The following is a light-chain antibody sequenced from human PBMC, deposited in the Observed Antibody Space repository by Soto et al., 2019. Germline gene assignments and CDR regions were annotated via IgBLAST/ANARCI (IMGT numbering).Light chain of an antibody. V-gene: IGKV1-39*01. CDR1: QSINIY. J-gene: IGKJ2*01. Sequence: IQMTQSPSSLSASVGDSVTATCRASQSINIYLNWYQQKPGKAPTLLIYGASSLQSGVPSRFTGGGSRTDFTLTISSLQPADFATYYCQQSYRSPYTFGQGTKLEIK. CDR3: QQSYRSPYT. CDR2: GAS.